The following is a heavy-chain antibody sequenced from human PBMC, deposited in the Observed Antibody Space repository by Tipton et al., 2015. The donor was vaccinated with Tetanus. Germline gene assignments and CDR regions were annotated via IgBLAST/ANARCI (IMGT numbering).Heavy chain of an antibody. CDR1: GGSIGGSSFY. J-gene: IGHJ4*02. V-gene: IGHV4-61*02. CDR3: ARGWGSSWYYFDY. CDR2: IYTSGST. D-gene: IGHD6-13*01. Sequence: GLVKPSETLSLTCSVSGGSIGGSSFYWSWIRQPAGKGLEWIGRIYTSGSTNYNPSLKSRVTMSVDTSKRQFSLKLNSVTAADTAVYYCARGWGSSWYYFDYWGQGILVTVSS.